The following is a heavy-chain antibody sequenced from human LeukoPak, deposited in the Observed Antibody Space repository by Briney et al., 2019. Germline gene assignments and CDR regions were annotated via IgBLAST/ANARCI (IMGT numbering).Heavy chain of an antibody. CDR3: SKGGFYNWGSFDY. CDR2: ISSSSSYI. D-gene: IGHD3-16*01. Sequence: GGSLRLTCAASGFTFSTYSMNGVRQAPGKGLEGVSSISSSSSYIYYADSVKGRFTISRDNAKNTLYLQVNSLRAEDTAVYYCSKGGFYNWGSFDYWGQGALVIVSS. V-gene: IGHV3-21*01. J-gene: IGHJ4*02. CDR1: GFTFSTYS.